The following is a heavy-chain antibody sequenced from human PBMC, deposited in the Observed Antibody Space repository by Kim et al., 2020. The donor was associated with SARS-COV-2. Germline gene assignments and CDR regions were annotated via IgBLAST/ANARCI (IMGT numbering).Heavy chain of an antibody. Sequence: SETLSLTCTVSGDSISSSPYYWGWIRQPPGKGLEWLGSIYYSGISYSNPSLKARVIMSVDTSKNQFSLKLSSVTAADTAVYSCGRHYRTRGAGDGLDVWGQGTTVTVSS. CDR1: GDSISSSPYY. CDR3: GRHYRTRGAGDGLDV. D-gene: IGHD3-10*01. J-gene: IGHJ6*02. V-gene: IGHV4-39*01. CDR2: IYYSGIS.